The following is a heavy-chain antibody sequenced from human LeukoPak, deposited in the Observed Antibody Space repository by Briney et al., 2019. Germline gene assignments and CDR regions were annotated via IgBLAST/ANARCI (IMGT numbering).Heavy chain of an antibody. V-gene: IGHV3-23*01. Sequence: PGGSLRLSCAASGFTFSNYAMSWVRQAPGKGLEWVSTISGSGDRTYYADSVKGRFTISRDNSKNTLYVQMNSLRAEDTAVYYCAKDRDYYDSSGYGRYFDYWGQGTLVTVSS. CDR2: ISGSGDRT. CDR3: AKDRDYYDSSGYGRYFDY. CDR1: GFTFSNYA. D-gene: IGHD3-22*01. J-gene: IGHJ4*02.